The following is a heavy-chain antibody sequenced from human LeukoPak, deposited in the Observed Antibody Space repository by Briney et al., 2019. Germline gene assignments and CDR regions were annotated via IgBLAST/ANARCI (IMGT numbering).Heavy chain of an antibody. CDR1: GGSITSSFYY. V-gene: IGHV4-39*07. J-gene: IGHJ4*02. D-gene: IGHD5-12*01. CDR2: IYYSGST. Sequence: SETLSLTCTVSGGSITSSFYYWGWIRQPPGKGLEWIGSIYYSGSTYYNPSLKSRVTISVDTSKNQFSLKLSSVTAADTAVYFCARAVDVVTTIFHYWGQGTLVTVSS. CDR3: ARAVDVVTTIFHY.